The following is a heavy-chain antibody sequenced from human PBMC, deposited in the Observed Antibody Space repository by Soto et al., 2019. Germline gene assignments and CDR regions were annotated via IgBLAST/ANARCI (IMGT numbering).Heavy chain of an antibody. CDR2: IYYSGST. J-gene: IGHJ4*02. V-gene: IGHV4-59*08. CDR3: ASGRYCSGGSCYAVDY. D-gene: IGHD2-15*01. CDR1: GGSISSYY. Sequence: SETLSLTCTVSGGSISSYYWSWIRQPPGKGLEWIGYIYYSGSTNYNPSLKSRVTISVDTSKNQFSLKLSSVTAVDTAVYYCASGRYCSGGSCYAVDYWGQGTLVTVSS.